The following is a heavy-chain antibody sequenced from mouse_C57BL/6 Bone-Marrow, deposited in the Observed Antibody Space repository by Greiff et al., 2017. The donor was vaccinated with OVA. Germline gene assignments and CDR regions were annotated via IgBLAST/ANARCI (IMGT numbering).Heavy chain of an antibody. CDR2: IYPRSGNT. J-gene: IGHJ4*01. Sequence: QVQLQQSGAELARPGASVKLSCKASGYTFTSYGISWVKQRTGQGLEWIGEIYPRSGNTYYNEKFKGKATLTADKSSSTAYMELRSLTSEDSAVYFCARSDYYGSPYYAMDYWGQGTSVTFSS. D-gene: IGHD1-1*01. CDR3: ARSDYYGSPYYAMDY. CDR1: GYTFTSYG. V-gene: IGHV1-81*01.